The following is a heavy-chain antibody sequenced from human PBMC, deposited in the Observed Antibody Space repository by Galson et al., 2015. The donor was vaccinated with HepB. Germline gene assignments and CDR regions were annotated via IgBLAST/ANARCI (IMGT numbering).Heavy chain of an antibody. J-gene: IGHJ3*02. Sequence: SLRLSCAASGFSFSGYSMSWVRQPPGRGLEWVSSISSGGSYIHDADSVKGRFTISRDNTKNSLYLQMNSLRAEDTALYYCAKEVGNAFEIWGQGTLVTVSS. D-gene: IGHD7-27*01. V-gene: IGHV3-21*01. CDR2: ISSGGSYI. CDR1: GFSFSGYS. CDR3: AKEVGNAFEI.